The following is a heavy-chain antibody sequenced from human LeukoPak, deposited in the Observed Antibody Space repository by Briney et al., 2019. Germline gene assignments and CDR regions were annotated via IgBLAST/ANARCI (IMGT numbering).Heavy chain of an antibody. D-gene: IGHD4-17*01. CDR2: IYTSGST. CDR3: ARDPHDYGEFDY. CDR1: GGSISSYY. V-gene: IGHV4-4*07. Sequence: SENLSLTCTVSGGSISSYYWSWIRQPAGKGLEWIGRIYTSGSTNYNPSLKSRVTMSVDTSKNQFSLKLSSVTAADTAVYYCARDPHDYGEFDYWGQGTLVTVAS. J-gene: IGHJ4*02.